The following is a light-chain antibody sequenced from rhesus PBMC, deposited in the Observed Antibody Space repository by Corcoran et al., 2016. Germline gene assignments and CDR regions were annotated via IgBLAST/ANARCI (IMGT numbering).Light chain of an antibody. CDR1: ENVNNY. CDR3: QQYYSYPWT. J-gene: IGKJ1*01. Sequence: DIQMTQSPSSLSASVGDRVTITCRTSENVNNYLNWYQQQPGKAPKLLIYKASTLQSGVPSRFSGSGSGTDFTLTISSLQPEDIASYYCQQYYSYPWTFGQGTKVEIK. V-gene: IGKV1-74*01. CDR2: KAS.